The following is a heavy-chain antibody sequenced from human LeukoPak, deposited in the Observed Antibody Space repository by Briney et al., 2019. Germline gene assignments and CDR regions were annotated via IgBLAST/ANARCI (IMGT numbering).Heavy chain of an antibody. CDR1: GFTFSSYS. Sequence: GGSLRLSCAASGFTFSSYSMNWVRRAPGKGLEWVSYISSSSSTIYYADSVKGRFTISRDNAKNSLYLQMNSLRAEDTAVYYCARERWANSLDYWGQGTLVTVSS. J-gene: IGHJ4*02. CDR2: ISSSSSTI. CDR3: ARERWANSLDY. V-gene: IGHV3-48*01. D-gene: IGHD1-26*01.